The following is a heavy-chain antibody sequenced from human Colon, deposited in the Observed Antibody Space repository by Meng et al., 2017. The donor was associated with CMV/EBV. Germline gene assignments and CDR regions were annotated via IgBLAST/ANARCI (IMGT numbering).Heavy chain of an antibody. CDR2: IYPSGIT. V-gene: IGHV4-59*01. J-gene: IGHJ6*02. D-gene: IGHD2-15*01. Sequence: SETLSLTCTVSGGSISSDYWSWSRQPPGKGLEWILYIYPSGITKHNPSLKSRVTISVDTSNNQLSLRLSSVTAADTGVYYCARGGSSGYYGLDVWGQGTAVTVSS. CDR3: ARGGSSGYYGLDV. CDR1: GGSISSDY.